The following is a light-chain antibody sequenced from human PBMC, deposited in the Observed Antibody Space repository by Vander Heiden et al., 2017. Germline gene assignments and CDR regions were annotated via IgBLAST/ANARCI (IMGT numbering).Light chain of an antibody. CDR1: QSVSSY. CDR2: DAS. V-gene: IGKV3-11*01. Sequence: EIVLTQSPATLSLSPGERATLSCRASQSVSSYLAWYQQKPGQAPRLLIYDASNRATGITARFSGSGYGTDFTLTISSREPEDFAVYYCQQRSNWPRLTFGGGTKVEIK. J-gene: IGKJ4*01. CDR3: QQRSNWPRLT.